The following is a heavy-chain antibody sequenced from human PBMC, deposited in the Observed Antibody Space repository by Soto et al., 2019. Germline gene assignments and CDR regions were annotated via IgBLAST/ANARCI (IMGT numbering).Heavy chain of an antibody. D-gene: IGHD6-19*01. CDR1: GYSFTSYW. CDR3: ARIAVAAPYYYYYGMDV. CDR2: IDPSDSYT. J-gene: IGHJ6*02. Sequence: GGSLKISCKGSGYSFTSYWISWVRQMPGKGLEWMGRIDPSDSYTNYSPSFQGHVTISADKSISTAYLQWSSLKASDTAMYYCARIAVAAPYYYYYGMDVWGQGTTVTVSS. V-gene: IGHV5-10-1*01.